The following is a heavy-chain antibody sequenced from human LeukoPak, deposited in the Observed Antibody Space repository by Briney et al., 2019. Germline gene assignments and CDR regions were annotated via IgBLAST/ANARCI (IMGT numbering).Heavy chain of an antibody. CDR3: ATGEHYYYYGMDV. D-gene: IGHD1-14*01. CDR1: GGSISSGDYY. V-gene: IGHV4-30-4*01. Sequence: SETLSLTCTVSGGSISSGDYYWSWIRQPPGKGLEWIGYIYYSRSTYYNPSLKSRVTISVDTSKNQFSLKLSSVTAADTAVYYCATGEHYYYYGMDVWGQGTTVTVSS. J-gene: IGHJ6*02. CDR2: IYYSRST.